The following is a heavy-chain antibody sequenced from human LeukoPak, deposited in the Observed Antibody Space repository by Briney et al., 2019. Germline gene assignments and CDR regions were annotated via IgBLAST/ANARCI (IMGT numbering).Heavy chain of an antibody. CDR1: GFTFDDYA. CDR3: ARDPYSGNYGNYYYYYMDV. CDR2: ISWNSGSI. Sequence: PGGSLRLSCAASGFTFDDYAMHWVRQAPGKGREWVSGISWNSGSIGYADSVKGRFTISRDNAKNSLYLQMNSLGPEDTAVYYCARDPYSGNYGNYYYYYMDVWGKGTTVTISS. V-gene: IGHV3-9*01. D-gene: IGHD1-26*01. J-gene: IGHJ6*03.